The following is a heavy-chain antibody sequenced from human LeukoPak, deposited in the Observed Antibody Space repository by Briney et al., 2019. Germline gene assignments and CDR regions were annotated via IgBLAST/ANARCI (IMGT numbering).Heavy chain of an antibody. CDR3: ARSFSPNYYDLLDY. CDR2: IYYSGST. V-gene: IGHV4-59*01. J-gene: IGHJ4*02. D-gene: IGHD3-22*01. CDR1: CGSISTYY. Sequence: SETLSLTCTDSCGSISTYYWSWIRQPPGKGLEWIGYIYYSGSTNYNPSLKSRVTISLDTSKNQFSLKLNSVTDADTAMYYCARSFSPNYYDLLDYWGQGTLVTVSS.